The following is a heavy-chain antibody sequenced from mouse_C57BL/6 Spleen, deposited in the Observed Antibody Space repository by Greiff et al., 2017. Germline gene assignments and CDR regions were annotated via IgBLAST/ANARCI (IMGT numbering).Heavy chain of an antibody. D-gene: IGHD2-3*01. CDR1: GYTFTSYW. CDR2: IYPGSGST. V-gene: IGHV1-55*01. CDR3: ARRSRDGYYWYFDV. Sequence: QVQLQQSGAELVKPGASVKMSCKASGYTFTSYWITWVKQRPGQGLEWIGDIYPGSGSTNYNKKFKSKATLTVDTSSSTAYMQLSSLTSEDSAVYDWARRSRDGYYWYFDVWGTGTTVTVSS. J-gene: IGHJ1*03.